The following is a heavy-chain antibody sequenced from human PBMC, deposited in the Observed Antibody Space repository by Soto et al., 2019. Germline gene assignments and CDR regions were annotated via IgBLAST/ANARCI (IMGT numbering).Heavy chain of an antibody. V-gene: IGHV1-69*04. D-gene: IGHD4-17*01. CDR3: ARDASADYGGNSGWFDP. J-gene: IGHJ5*02. CDR2: IIPILGIA. Sequence: SVKVSCKASGGTFSSYTISWVRQAPGQGLEWMGRIIPILGIANYAQKFQGRVTITADKSTSTAYMELSSLRSEDTAVYYCARDASADYGGNSGWFDPWGQGTLVTVSS. CDR1: GGTFSSYT.